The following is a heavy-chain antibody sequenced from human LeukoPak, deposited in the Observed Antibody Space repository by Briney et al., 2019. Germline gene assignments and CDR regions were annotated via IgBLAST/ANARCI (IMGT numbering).Heavy chain of an antibody. CDR1: GLTVSSSY. CDR2: IYSGGET. Sequence: GGSLRLSCAASGLTVSSSYMSWVRQAPGKGLEWVSIIYSGGETYYADSVMGRFIISRDISKNTVYLHMNSLRAEDTAVYYCARDVNYGMDVWGQGNTVTVSS. V-gene: IGHV3-53*05. J-gene: IGHJ6*02. CDR3: ARDVNYGMDV.